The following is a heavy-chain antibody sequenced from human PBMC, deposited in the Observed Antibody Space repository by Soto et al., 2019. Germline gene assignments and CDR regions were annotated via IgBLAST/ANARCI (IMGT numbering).Heavy chain of an antibody. V-gene: IGHV5-10-1*03. D-gene: IGHD1-26*01. CDR3: ARHVTGSYERGYPFDY. J-gene: IGHJ4*02. CDR1: GYSFTSYW. Sequence: EVQLVQSGAEVKKPGESLRISCKGSGYSFTSYWISWVRQMPGKGLEWMGRIDPSDSYTNYSPSFQGHVTISADKSISTAYLQWSSLKASDTAMYYCARHVTGSYERGYPFDYWGQGTLVTVSS. CDR2: IDPSDSYT.